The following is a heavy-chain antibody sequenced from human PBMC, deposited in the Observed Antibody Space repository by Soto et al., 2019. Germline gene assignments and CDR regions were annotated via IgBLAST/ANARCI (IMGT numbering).Heavy chain of an antibody. Sequence: QVQLVQSGAEVKKPGSSVKVSCMPSGGTFNSYAISWVRQAPGQGLEWMGGIIPIFGAAHYAQKFQGRVTITADESTSTAYMELSSLRSEDTAVYFCASGTSGKDYYYAMDVWGQGTMVTVSS. CDR3: ASGTSGKDYYYAMDV. CDR2: IIPIFGAA. V-gene: IGHV1-69*01. D-gene: IGHD3-10*01. J-gene: IGHJ6*02. CDR1: GGTFNSYA.